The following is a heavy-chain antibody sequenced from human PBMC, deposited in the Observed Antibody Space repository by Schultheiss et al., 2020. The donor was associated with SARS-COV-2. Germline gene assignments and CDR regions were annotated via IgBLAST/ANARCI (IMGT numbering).Heavy chain of an antibody. Sequence: SETLSLTCKVSGGSMDGHYWNWIRKPPGKGLEWVGNIYYSGRIFYNPSLKSRLTISVDTSKNQFSLKLTSLTAADTAIYYCARGNDFVYFFDSWGQGTLVTVSS. CDR2: IYYSGRI. J-gene: IGHJ4*02. D-gene: IGHD3-3*01. V-gene: IGHV4-59*08. CDR1: GGSMDGHY. CDR3: ARGNDFVYFFDS.